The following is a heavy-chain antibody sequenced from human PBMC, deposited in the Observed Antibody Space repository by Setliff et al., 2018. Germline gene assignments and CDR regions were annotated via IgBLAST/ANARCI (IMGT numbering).Heavy chain of an antibody. CDR2: ISSTGDDI. D-gene: IGHD3-10*01. V-gene: IGHV3-21*04. J-gene: IGHJ4*02. Sequence: GGSLRLSCAASGFSLNSFRMTWIRQPPGKGLEWVSSISSTGDDIYYADPVKGRFTISRDNAENSLSLQMNSLRAEDTAVYYCWGSRGYWGQGTLVTVS. CDR3: WGSRGY. CDR1: GFSLNSFR.